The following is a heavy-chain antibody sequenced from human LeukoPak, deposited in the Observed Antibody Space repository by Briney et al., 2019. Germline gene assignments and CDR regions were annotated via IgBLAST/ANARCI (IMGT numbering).Heavy chain of an antibody. CDR1: GGTFSSYA. V-gene: IGHV1-69*06. D-gene: IGHD4-17*01. CDR3: ARSASDYGDYVVSVYYFDY. CDR2: IIPIFGTA. Sequence: SVKVSCKASGGTFSSYAISWVRQAPGQGLEWMGGIIPIFGTANYAQKFQGRVTITADKSTSTAYMELSSLRSEDTAVYYCARSASDYGDYVVSVYYFDYWGQGTLVTVSS. J-gene: IGHJ4*02.